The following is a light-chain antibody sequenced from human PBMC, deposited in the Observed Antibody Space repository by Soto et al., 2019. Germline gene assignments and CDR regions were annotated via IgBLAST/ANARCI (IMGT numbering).Light chain of an antibody. J-gene: IGKJ4*01. CDR1: QSISSY. CDR2: AAS. V-gene: IGKV1-39*01. Sequence: DIPMTQSPSSLSASVGDRVTITCRASQSISSYLNWYQQKPGKAPKLLIYAASSLQSGVPSRFSGSGSGTAFTLTISSLQPEDFATYYCQQSYSTPRTFGGGTKVEIK. CDR3: QQSYSTPRT.